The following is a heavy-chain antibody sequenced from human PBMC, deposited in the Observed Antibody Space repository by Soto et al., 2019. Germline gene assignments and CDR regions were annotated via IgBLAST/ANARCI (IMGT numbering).Heavy chain of an antibody. V-gene: IGHV3-48*01. CDR2: ISSSSSTI. CDR1: GFTFSSYS. CDR3: ATLLWFGELLGSHDY. D-gene: IGHD3-10*01. J-gene: IGHJ4*02. Sequence: GGSLRFSCAASGFTFSSYSMNWVRQAPGKGLEWVSYISSSSSTIYYADSVKGRFTISRDNAKNSLYLQMNSLRAEDTAVYYCATLLWFGELLGSHDYWGQGTLVTSPQ.